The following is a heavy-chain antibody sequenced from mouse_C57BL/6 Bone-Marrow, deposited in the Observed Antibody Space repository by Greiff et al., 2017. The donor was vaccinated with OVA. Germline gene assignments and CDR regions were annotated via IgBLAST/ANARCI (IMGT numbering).Heavy chain of an antibody. D-gene: IGHD2-4*01. J-gene: IGHJ1*03. CDR1: GFTFSNYW. Sequence: EVKLEESGGGLVQPGGSMKLSCVASGFTFSNYWMNWVRQSPEKGLEWVAQIRLKSDNYATHYAESVKGRFTISRDDSKSSVYLQMNNLRAEDTGIYYGTGGDYDVGWYFDVWGTGTTVTVSS. CDR2: IRLKSDNYAT. V-gene: IGHV6-3*01. CDR3: TGGDYDVGWYFDV.